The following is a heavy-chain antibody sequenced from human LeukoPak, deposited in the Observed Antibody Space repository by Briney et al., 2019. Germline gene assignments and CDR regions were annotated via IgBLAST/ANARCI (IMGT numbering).Heavy chain of an antibody. V-gene: IGHV4-30-4*01. J-gene: IGHJ4*02. CDR2: IYYSGST. CDR3: ARLPRFSSGWHSTYYFDY. Sequence: SQTLSLTCTVSGGSISSGDYYWSWIRQPPGKGLEWIGYIYYSGSTYYNPSLKSRVTISVDTSKNQFSLKLSSVTAADTAVYYCARLPRFSSGWHSTYYFDYWGQGTLVTVSS. D-gene: IGHD6-19*01. CDR1: GGSISSGDYY.